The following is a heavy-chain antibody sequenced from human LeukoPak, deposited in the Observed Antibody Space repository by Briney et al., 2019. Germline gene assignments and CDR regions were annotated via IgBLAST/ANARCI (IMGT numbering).Heavy chain of an antibody. Sequence: ASVKVSCKASGYTFTSCGISWVRQAPGQGLERMGWISAYNGNTNYAQKLQGRVTMTTDTSTSTAYMELRSLRSDDTAVYYCARVPVYDFWSGYFGYWGQGTLVTVSS. D-gene: IGHD3-3*01. CDR2: ISAYNGNT. V-gene: IGHV1-18*01. CDR1: GYTFTSCG. CDR3: ARVPVYDFWSGYFGY. J-gene: IGHJ4*02.